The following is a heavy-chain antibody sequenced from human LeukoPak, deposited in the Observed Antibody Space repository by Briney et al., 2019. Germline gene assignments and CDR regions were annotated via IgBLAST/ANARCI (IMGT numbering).Heavy chain of an antibody. Sequence: PSETLSLTCTVSGGSVGGYYWTWIRQPPGGGLQWIGFIFSTGGTNYNPSLKSRVAISTDTFKNQVSLRVTSVTAADTAVYYCATGGAFTTGRYNIWGQGTLVSVSS. CDR3: ATGGAFTTGRYNI. CDR1: GGSVGGYY. D-gene: IGHD1-1*01. J-gene: IGHJ4*02. CDR2: IFSTGGT. V-gene: IGHV4-4*09.